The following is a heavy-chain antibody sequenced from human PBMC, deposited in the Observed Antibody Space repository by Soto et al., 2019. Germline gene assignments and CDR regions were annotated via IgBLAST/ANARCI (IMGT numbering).Heavy chain of an antibody. V-gene: IGHV3-9*01. CDR1: GFNFDDYA. CDR2: IDWNSAGI. CDR3: ARDMEAVARRGGWFDP. J-gene: IGHJ5*02. D-gene: IGHD6-19*01. Sequence: DVQLVESGGGLVQPGGSLRLSCATSGFNFDDYAMDWLRQVPGKGLEWVSSIDWNSAGIAYADSVRGRFTISRDNAKKSLYLLMNSLRVEDTVFYYCARDMEAVARRGGWFDPWGQGTLVTVSS.